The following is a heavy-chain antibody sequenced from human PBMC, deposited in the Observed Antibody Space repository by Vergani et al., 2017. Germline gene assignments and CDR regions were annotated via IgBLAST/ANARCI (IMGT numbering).Heavy chain of an antibody. D-gene: IGHD4-11*01. CDR3: ARAHRDYKNYPGTFDI. Sequence: QVQLVESGGGLVKPGGSLRLSCAASGFSFSDHYMTWIRQAPGKGLEWVSYISNSGNTIEYADSVKGRFSISRDNAKSSLFLQMESLRAEDTAVYYCARAHRDYKNYPGTFDIWRGESMVTDCS. CDR2: ISNSGNTI. V-gene: IGHV3-11*01. J-gene: IGHJ3*02. CDR1: GFSFSDHY.